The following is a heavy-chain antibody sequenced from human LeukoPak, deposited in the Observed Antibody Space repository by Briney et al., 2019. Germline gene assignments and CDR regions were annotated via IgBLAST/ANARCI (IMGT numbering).Heavy chain of an antibody. CDR1: GDSISSNY. CDR3: ARLVGGNGPEYFDY. V-gene: IGHV4-59*12. CDR2: VHYSGST. Sequence: SETLSLTCTVSGDSISSNYWSWIRQPPGKGLGWIGYVHYSGSTNYSPSLRSRVTISIDTPRIHFSLNLRSVTAADTAVYYCARLVGGNGPEYFDYWGQGTPVTVSS. D-gene: IGHD4-23*01. J-gene: IGHJ4*02.